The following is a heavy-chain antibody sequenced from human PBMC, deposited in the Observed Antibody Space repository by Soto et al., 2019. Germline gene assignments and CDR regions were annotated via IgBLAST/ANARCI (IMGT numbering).Heavy chain of an antibody. J-gene: IGHJ5*02. D-gene: IGHD6-6*01. CDR3: AKDVRPHTIAARPDWFDP. CDR1: GFTFSSYA. V-gene: IGHV3-23*01. Sequence: GGSLRLSCAASGFTFSSYAMSWVRQAPGKGLEWVSAISGSGGSTYYADSVKGRFTISRDNSKNTLYLQMNSLRAEDTAVYYCAKDVRPHTIAARPDWFDPWGQGTLVTVSS. CDR2: ISGSGGST.